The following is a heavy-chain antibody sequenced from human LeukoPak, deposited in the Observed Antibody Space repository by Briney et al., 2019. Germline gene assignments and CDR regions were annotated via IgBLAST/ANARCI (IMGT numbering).Heavy chain of an antibody. CDR3: AKGYDFWSGYPDY. V-gene: IGHV3-23*01. CDR2: ISCSGGST. CDR1: GFTFSSYA. D-gene: IGHD3-3*01. Sequence: QPGGSLRLSCAASGFTFSSYAMSWVRQAPGKGLEWVSAISCSGGSTYYADSVKGRFTISRDNSKNTLYLQMNSLRAEDTAVYYCAKGYDFWSGYPDYWGQGTLVTVSS. J-gene: IGHJ4*02.